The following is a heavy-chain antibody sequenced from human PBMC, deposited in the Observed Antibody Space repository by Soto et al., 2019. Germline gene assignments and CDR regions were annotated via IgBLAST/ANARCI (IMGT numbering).Heavy chain of an antibody. Sequence: EVQLVESGGGLVQPGGSLRLSCAASGFTFSSYSMNWVREAPGKGLEWVSYISSSSRTIYYADTVKGRFTISRDNAKNSLYLQMNSLRDEDTAVYYCARDQNNTGLIHYYYGIDVWGQGTTVTVSS. CDR2: ISSSSRTI. D-gene: IGHD5-18*01. J-gene: IGHJ6*02. V-gene: IGHV3-48*02. CDR1: GFTFSSYS. CDR3: ARDQNNTGLIHYYYGIDV.